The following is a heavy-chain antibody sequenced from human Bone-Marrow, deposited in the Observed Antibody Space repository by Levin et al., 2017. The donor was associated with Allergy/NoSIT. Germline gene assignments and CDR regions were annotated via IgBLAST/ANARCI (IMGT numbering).Heavy chain of an antibody. D-gene: IGHD5-12*01. CDR3: ARNSGYDKYYFDY. Sequence: GGSLRLSCAASGFTFSSYGMHWVRQAPGKGLEWVAVIWYDGSNKYYADSVKGRFTISRDNSKNTLYLQMNSLRAEDTAVYYCARNSGYDKYYFDYWGQGTLVTVSS. V-gene: IGHV3-33*01. CDR2: IWYDGSNK. J-gene: IGHJ4*02. CDR1: GFTFSSYG.